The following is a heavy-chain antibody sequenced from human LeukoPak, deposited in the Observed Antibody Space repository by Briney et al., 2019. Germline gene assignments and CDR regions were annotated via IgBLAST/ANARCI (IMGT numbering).Heavy chain of an antibody. CDR3: ARDGGHSCATFDY. J-gene: IGHJ4*02. CDR2: ISYDGSHK. V-gene: IGHV3-30*12. CDR1: GFTFSSSG. Sequence: GLSLRLSCAASGFTFSSSGMHWVRQAPGKGLEWVAIISYDGSHKYYADSVKGRFTISRDNSENTLYLQMNSLRDDDTALYYCARDGGHSCATFDYWGQGTLVTVSS. D-gene: IGHD2-15*01.